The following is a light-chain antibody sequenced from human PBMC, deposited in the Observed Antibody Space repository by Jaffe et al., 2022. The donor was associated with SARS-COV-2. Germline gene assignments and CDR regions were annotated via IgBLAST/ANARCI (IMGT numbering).Light chain of an antibody. J-gene: IGKJ2*01. CDR1: QSVSSSY. CDR2: GAS. CDR3: QQYGSSFSGYT. Sequence: EIVLTQSPGTLSLSPGERATLSCRASQSVSSSYLAWYQQKPGQAPRLLIYGASSRATGIPDRFSGSGSGTDFTLTISRLEPEDFAVYYCQQYGSSFSGYTFGQGTKLEIK. V-gene: IGKV3-20*01.